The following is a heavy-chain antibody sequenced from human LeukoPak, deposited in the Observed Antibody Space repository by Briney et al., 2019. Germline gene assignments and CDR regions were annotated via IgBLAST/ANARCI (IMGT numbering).Heavy chain of an antibody. J-gene: IGHJ6*02. CDR2: ISSSSSYI. V-gene: IGHV3-21*06. D-gene: IGHD3-10*01. Sequence: GGSLRLSCAVSGFTFSSYSMNWVRQAPGKGLEWVSSISSSSSYIYYADSVKGRFTISRDNVKNSLYLQMNSLRDEDTAVYYCTRYFGDPQGMDVWGQGTTVTVSS. CDR1: GFTFSSYS. CDR3: TRYFGDPQGMDV.